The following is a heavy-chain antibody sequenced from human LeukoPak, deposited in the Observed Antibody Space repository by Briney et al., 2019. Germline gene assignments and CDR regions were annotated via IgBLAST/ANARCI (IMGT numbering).Heavy chain of an antibody. J-gene: IGHJ4*02. D-gene: IGHD3-22*01. V-gene: IGHV4-59*01. CDR2: IYYSGST. CDR3: ARDSSGYYHYFDY. CDR1: GASISGYY. Sequence: PSETLSLTCTVSGASISGYYWSWLRQPPGKGLEWLGYIYYSGSTKYNPSLKSRVTISVDTSKNQFSLKLSSVTAADTAVYYCARDSSGYYHYFDYWGQGTLVTVSS.